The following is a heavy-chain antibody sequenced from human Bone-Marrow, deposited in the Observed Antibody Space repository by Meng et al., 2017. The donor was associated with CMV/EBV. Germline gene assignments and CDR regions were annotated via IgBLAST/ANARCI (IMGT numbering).Heavy chain of an antibody. CDR3: ARVGIVVVPAAIRGYAFDI. Sequence: SETLSLTCTVSGGPVSSGSYYWSWIRQPPGKGLEWIGYIYYSGGTNYNPSLKSRVTISVDTSKNQFSLKLSSVTAADTAVYYCARVGIVVVPAAIRGYAFDIWGQGTMVTVSS. V-gene: IGHV4-61*01. CDR2: IYYSGGT. J-gene: IGHJ3*02. D-gene: IGHD2-2*02. CDR1: GGPVSSGSYY.